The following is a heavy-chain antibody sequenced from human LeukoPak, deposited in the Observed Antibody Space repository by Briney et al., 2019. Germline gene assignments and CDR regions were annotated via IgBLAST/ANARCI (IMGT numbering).Heavy chain of an antibody. Sequence: SENLSLTCTVSDVSISSYYWSWFRQPAGKGLEWIGRIYSTRSADSNPALKSRVTMSLDTSENHVSLKMTSVTAADTAVYYCARDGLSREGVRILEGYYYNAHMDVWGIGTTVTVSS. CDR1: DVSISSYY. CDR3: ARDGLSREGVRILEGYYYNAHMDV. D-gene: IGHD1-14*01. CDR2: IYSTRSA. J-gene: IGHJ6*03. V-gene: IGHV4-4*07.